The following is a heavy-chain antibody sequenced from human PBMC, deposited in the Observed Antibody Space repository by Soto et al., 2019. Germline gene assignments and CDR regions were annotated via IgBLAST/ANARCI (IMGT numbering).Heavy chain of an antibody. Sequence: GESLKISCKGSGYSFTSYWIGWVRQMPGKGLEWMGIIYPGDSDTRYSPSFQGQVTISADKSISTAYLQWSSLKASGTAMYYCAIQGYYYDSSGYRNWFDPWGQGTLVTVSS. CDR1: GYSFTSYW. CDR3: AIQGYYYDSSGYRNWFDP. J-gene: IGHJ5*02. D-gene: IGHD3-22*01. V-gene: IGHV5-51*01. CDR2: IYPGDSDT.